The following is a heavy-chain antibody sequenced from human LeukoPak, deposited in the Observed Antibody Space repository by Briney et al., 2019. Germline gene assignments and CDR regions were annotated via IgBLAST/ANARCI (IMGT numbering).Heavy chain of an antibody. CDR2: IKQDGSRT. V-gene: IGHV3-7*01. D-gene: IGHD6-13*01. CDR1: GFIFSNYW. CDR3: AKVRPGYSSSWYCDY. Sequence: GGSLRLSCGASGFIFSNYWMSWARQAPGKGLEWVANIKQDGSRTYYVGSVRGRFTISRDNSKNTLYLQMNSLRAEDTAVYYCAKVRPGYSSSWYCDYWGQGTLVTVSS. J-gene: IGHJ4*02.